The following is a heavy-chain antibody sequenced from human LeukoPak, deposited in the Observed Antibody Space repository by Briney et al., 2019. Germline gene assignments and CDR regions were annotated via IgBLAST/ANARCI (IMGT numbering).Heavy chain of an antibody. CDR1: GGSISSGGYY. Sequence: SETLSLTCTVSGGSISSGGYYWSWLRQHPGKGLERIGYIYYSGSTYYNPSLKSRVTISVDTSKNQFSLKLSSVTAADTAVYYCARARMTTVYYYGMDVWGQGTTVTVSS. J-gene: IGHJ6*02. CDR2: IYYSGST. D-gene: IGHD4-17*01. V-gene: IGHV4-31*03. CDR3: ARARMTTVYYYGMDV.